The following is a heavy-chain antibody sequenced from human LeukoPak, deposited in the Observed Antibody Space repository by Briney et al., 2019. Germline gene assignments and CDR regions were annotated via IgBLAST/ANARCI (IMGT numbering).Heavy chain of an antibody. V-gene: IGHV3-74*01. J-gene: IGHJ4*02. Sequence: GGSLRLSCAASGFTFSSYWMHWVRQAPGKGLVWVSRINSDGSSTSYADSVKGRFTIARDNAKNSLYLQMNSLRADDTAVYYCARHVVAVGFDYWGRGTLVTVSS. CDR2: INSDGSST. D-gene: IGHD3-22*01. CDR1: GFTFSSYW. CDR3: ARHVVAVGFDY.